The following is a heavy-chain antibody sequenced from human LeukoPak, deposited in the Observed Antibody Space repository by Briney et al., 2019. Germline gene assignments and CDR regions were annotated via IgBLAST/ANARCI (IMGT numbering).Heavy chain of an antibody. CDR3: AREFRPIYYDYVRGSYRQGWFDP. V-gene: IGHV3-33*01. CDR2: IWYDGSIK. J-gene: IGHJ5*02. CDR1: GFTFSSCA. Sequence: GGSLRLSCAASGFTFSSCAMHWVRQAPGKGLEWVAFIWYDGSIKYYADSVKGRFTISRDNSKNTLYLQINSLRAEDTAVYYCAREFRPIYYDYVRGSYRQGWFDPWGQGTLVTVSS. D-gene: IGHD3-16*02.